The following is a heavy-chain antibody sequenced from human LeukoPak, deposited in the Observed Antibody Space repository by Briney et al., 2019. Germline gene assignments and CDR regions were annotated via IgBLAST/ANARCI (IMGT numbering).Heavy chain of an antibody. D-gene: IGHD3-3*01. J-gene: IGHJ3*02. V-gene: IGHV3-23*01. Sequence: PGGSLRLSCAASGFTFSSYAMSWVRQAPGKGLEWVSAISGSGGSTYYADSVEGRFTISRDNSKNTLYLQMNSLRAEDTAVYYCAKEDITIFGVVTSQQSSAFDIWGQGTMVTVSS. CDR2: ISGSGGST. CDR3: AKEDITIFGVVTSQQSSAFDI. CDR1: GFTFSSYA.